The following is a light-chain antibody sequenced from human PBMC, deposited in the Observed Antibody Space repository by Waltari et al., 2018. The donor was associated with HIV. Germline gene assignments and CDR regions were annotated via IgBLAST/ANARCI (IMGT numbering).Light chain of an antibody. CDR2: DDS. J-gene: IGLJ2*01. CDR3: QVWDSSSDVV. V-gene: IGLV3-21*02. CDR1: NIARKS. Sequence: SYVLTQPPSLSVAPGQTARITCRGKNIARKSVHWYQQKPGQAPVLVVYDDSDRPSGIPERFSGSNSGNTATLTISRVEAGDEADYYCQVWDSSSDVVFGGGTKLTVL.